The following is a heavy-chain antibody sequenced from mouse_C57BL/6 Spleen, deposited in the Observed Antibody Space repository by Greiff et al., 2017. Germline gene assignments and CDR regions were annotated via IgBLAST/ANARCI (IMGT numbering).Heavy chain of an antibody. CDR2: IYPGDGDT. Sequence: QVQLQQSGAELVKPGASVKISCKASGYAFSSYWVNWVKQRPGKGLEWIGQIYPGDGDTNSNGQFKGTATLTADKSSSTAYLPIISRTSEDSAVYFCLRNYYWGQCTTLTVSS. J-gene: IGHJ2*01. CDR3: LRNYY. V-gene: IGHV1-80*01. CDR1: GYAFSSYW.